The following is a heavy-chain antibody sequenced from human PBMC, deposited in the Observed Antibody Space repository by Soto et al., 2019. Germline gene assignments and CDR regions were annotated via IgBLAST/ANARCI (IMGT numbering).Heavy chain of an antibody. CDR3: VKDDGGYPSTAPH. CDR1: GITISNYP. CDR2: ISGSGDRT. D-gene: IGHD3-22*01. J-gene: IGHJ4*02. Sequence: EVQLLESGGGLVQPGGSLRLSCAASGITISNYPMSWVRQAPGKGLDWVSGISGSGDRTYYGDSATGRFTISKDISKNSLSRQLDSLGVEDTAVYFCVKDDGGYPSTAPHWGQGTLVTVSS. V-gene: IGHV3-23*01.